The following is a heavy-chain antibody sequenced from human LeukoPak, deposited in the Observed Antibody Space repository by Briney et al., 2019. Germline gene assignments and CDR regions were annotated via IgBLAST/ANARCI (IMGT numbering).Heavy chain of an antibody. D-gene: IGHD3-16*02. CDR1: GASISSGDYS. CDR2: IYHSGST. CDR3: AADYTSRSYRFDH. V-gene: IGHV4-30-2*01. J-gene: IGHJ4*02. Sequence: PAETLSLTCAVSGASISSGDYSWCWIPQPPGKGLAWIRYIYHSGSTTYNPSIRSRLTISLDRSKNQISLKVHTVTAADTAVYYCAADYTSRSYRFDHWGQGTLVTVSS.